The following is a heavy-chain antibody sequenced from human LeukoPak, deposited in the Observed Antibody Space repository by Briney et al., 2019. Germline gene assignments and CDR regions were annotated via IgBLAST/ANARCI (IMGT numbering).Heavy chain of an antibody. D-gene: IGHD3-22*01. CDR1: GGSISSYY. J-gene: IGHJ4*02. CDR2: IYYSGSA. V-gene: IGHV4-59*01. Sequence: SETLSLTCNVSGGSISSYYWSWIRQPPGEGLGWIGYIYYSGSANYNPSLKRRVTISVDTPKNQFSLKLSSVPAANTAVYYCAGGGDYYDSSINYWGQRTLVTVSS. CDR3: AGGGDYYDSSINY.